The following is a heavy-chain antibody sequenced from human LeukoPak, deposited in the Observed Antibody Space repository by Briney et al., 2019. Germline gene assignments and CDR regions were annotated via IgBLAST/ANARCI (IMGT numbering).Heavy chain of an antibody. Sequence: PSQTLSLTCAVSGGSISSGGYSWSWIRQPPGKGLEWIGYIYHSGSTYYNPSLKSRVTISVDRSKNQLSLKLSSVTAADTAVYYCARGKGWFDPWGQGTLVTVSS. V-gene: IGHV4-30-2*01. CDR2: IYHSGST. J-gene: IGHJ5*02. CDR3: ARGKGWFDP. CDR1: GGSISSGGYS.